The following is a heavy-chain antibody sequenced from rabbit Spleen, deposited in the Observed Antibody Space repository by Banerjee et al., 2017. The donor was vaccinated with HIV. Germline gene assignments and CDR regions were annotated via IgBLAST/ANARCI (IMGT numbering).Heavy chain of an antibody. CDR2: IYAAKGST. CDR1: GIDFTKYY. V-gene: IGHV1S7*01. J-gene: IGHJ4*01. D-gene: IGHD1-1*01. Sequence: QLTETGGGLVQPGGSLTLSCKASGIDFTKYYITWVRQAPGKGLEWIGIIYAAKGSTDYASWVNGRFTISRHNAQNTLFLQLNSLTVADTATYFCARDLTGVIGWNFGWWGPGTLVTVS. CDR3: ARDLTGVIGWNFGW.